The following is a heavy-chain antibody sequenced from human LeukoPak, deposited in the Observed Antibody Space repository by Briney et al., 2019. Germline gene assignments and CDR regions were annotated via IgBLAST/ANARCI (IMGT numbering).Heavy chain of an antibody. D-gene: IGHD2-2*01. V-gene: IGHV3-21*01. Sequence: PGGSLRLSCAASGFPFDSYSMNWVRQAPGKGLEWVPSISSSSTYISYADSVKGRFTISRDNARNSLYLQMHSLRAEDTAMYYCARDRKNLVGVPTALDSWGQGTLVTVPS. CDR1: GFPFDSYS. CDR2: ISSSSTYI. CDR3: ARDRKNLVGVPTALDS. J-gene: IGHJ4*02.